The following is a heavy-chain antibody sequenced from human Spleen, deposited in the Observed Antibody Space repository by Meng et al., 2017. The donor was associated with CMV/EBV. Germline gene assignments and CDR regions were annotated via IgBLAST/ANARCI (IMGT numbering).Heavy chain of an antibody. CDR3: ARLSYGNVGNDY. J-gene: IGHJ4*02. D-gene: IGHD5-18*01. CDR2: IYPGESDT. Sequence: CKGSGYSFSIYWLGWVRQIPGKGLEWMGIIYPGESDTRYSPSFQGQVTISADKSISTAYLQWSSLKASDTAMYYCARLSYGNVGNDYWGQGTLVTVSS. CDR1: GYSFSIYW. V-gene: IGHV5-51*01.